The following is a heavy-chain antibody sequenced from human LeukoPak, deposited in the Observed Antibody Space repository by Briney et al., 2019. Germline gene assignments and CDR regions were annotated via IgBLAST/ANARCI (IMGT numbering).Heavy chain of an antibody. J-gene: IGHJ4*02. D-gene: IGHD5-18*01. Sequence: PGGSLRLSCAASGFTFSRYEMNWGPQAPGKGLEWVSYISSSAETTYYAHKVKGRFTISRDNAKISLYLQMYSLRAEETAVYFCARQQQQLWYDWGQGTLVTVSS. V-gene: IGHV3-48*03. CDR3: ARQQQQLWYD. CDR2: ISSSAETT. CDR1: GFTFSRYE.